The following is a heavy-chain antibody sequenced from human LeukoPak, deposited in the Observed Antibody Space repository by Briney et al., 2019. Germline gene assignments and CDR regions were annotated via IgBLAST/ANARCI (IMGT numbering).Heavy chain of an antibody. CDR3: AKAQRISGYYSGLDY. Sequence: PGRSLRLSCAASGFTFSSYGMHWVRQAPGKGLEWVAFIRYDGSNKYYADSVKGRFTISRDNSKNTLYLQMNSLRAEDTAVYYCAKAQRISGYYSGLDYWGQGTLVTVSS. CDR1: GFTFSSYG. D-gene: IGHD3-22*01. J-gene: IGHJ4*02. CDR2: IRYDGSNK. V-gene: IGHV3-30*02.